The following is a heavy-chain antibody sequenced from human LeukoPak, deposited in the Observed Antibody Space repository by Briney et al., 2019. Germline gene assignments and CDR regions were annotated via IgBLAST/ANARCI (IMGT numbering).Heavy chain of an antibody. CDR1: GFTFSNYA. Sequence: QPGGSLRLSCAASGFTFSNYAMSWVRQAPGQGLEWISGITGNGGDVHYADSVKGRFIISRDNSRNTLSLQMNSLRAEDTAIYYCAKDPYDSAAYFDYWGQGTLVTVSS. CDR2: ITGNGGDV. J-gene: IGHJ4*02. V-gene: IGHV3-23*01. D-gene: IGHD3-22*01. CDR3: AKDPYDSAAYFDY.